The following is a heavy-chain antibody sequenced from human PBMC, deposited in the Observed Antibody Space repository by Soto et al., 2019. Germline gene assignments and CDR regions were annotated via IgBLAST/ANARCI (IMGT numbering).Heavy chain of an antibody. CDR3: ARALRFLEWLSHYYYYGMDV. Sequence: GGSLRLACAACGFTFSSYGMHWVRQAPGKGLEWVAVIWYDGSNKYYADSVKGRFTISRDNSKNTLYLQMNSLRAEDTAVYYCARALRFLEWLSHYYYYGMDVWGQGTTVTVSS. CDR2: IWYDGSNK. V-gene: IGHV3-33*01. CDR1: GFTFSSYG. J-gene: IGHJ6*02. D-gene: IGHD3-3*01.